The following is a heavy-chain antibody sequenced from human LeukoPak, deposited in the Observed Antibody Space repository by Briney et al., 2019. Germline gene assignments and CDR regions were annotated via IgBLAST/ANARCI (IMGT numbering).Heavy chain of an antibody. CDR3: SRMAGYSSTLYDF. V-gene: IGHV1-18*01. CDR1: GYTFTSYD. Sequence: ASVKVSCKASGYTFTSYDMSWVRQAPGQGLEWMGWISAYNGNTNYAQKLQGRVTMTTDTSTSTAYMELRSLRAEDTALYCWSRMAGYSSTLYDFWGQGTLVTVSS. J-gene: IGHJ4*02. CDR2: ISAYNGNT. D-gene: IGHD6-13*01.